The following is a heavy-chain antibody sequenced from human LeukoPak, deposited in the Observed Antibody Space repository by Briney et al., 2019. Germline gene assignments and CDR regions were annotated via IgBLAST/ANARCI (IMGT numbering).Heavy chain of an antibody. CDR3: ARRSHSSSDNYFDY. J-gene: IGHJ4*02. V-gene: IGHV1-8*03. CDR2: MNPNSGNT. Sequence: GASVRVSCKASGYSFTTYDINWVRQATGQGLEWMGWMNPNSGNTGYAQKFQGRVTITRNTSISTAYMELSSLRSEDTAVYYCARRSHSSSDNYFDYWGQGTLVTVSS. CDR1: GYSFTTYD. D-gene: IGHD6-6*01.